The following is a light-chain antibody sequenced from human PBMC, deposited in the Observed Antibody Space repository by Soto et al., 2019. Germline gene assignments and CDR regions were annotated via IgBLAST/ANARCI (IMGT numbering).Light chain of an antibody. CDR3: SSYAGSNDFEV. CDR1: SSDVGGYNY. CDR2: EVI. V-gene: IGLV2-8*01. Sequence: QSVLTQPPSASGSPGQSVTISCTGTSSDVGGYNYVSWYQQHPGKAPKLMIYEVIKRPPGVPDRFSGSKSGNTASLTVSGLQAEDEADYYCSSYAGSNDFEVFGGGTKVTVL. J-gene: IGLJ2*01.